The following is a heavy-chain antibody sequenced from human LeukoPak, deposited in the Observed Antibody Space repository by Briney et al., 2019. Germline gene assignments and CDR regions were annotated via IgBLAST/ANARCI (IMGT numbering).Heavy chain of an antibody. CDR2: IYYSGST. CDR1: GFTFSDYY. D-gene: IGHD4-17*01. J-gene: IGHJ5*02. V-gene: IGHV4-30-4*08. CDR3: ARDLGDYGDYAPQWFDP. Sequence: LRLTCAASGFTFSDYYMSWVRHPPGKGREWIGYIYYSGSTYYNPSLKSRVTISVDTSKNQFSLKLSSVTAADTAVYYCARDLGDYGDYAPQWFDPWGQGTLVTVSS.